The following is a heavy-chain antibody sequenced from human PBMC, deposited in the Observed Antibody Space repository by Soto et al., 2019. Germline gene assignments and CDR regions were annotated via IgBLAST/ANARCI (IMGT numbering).Heavy chain of an antibody. D-gene: IGHD4-17*01. Sequence: ASVKVSCKASGYTFTSYGISWVRRAPGQGLEWMGWISAYNGNTNYAQKLQGRVTMTTDTSTSTAYMELRSLRSDDTAVYYCARDDGLGGATTGMGNYGGKETLVPVS. CDR3: ARDDGLGGATTGMGNY. CDR2: ISAYNGNT. V-gene: IGHV1-18*01. J-gene: IGHJ4*02. CDR1: GYTFTSYG.